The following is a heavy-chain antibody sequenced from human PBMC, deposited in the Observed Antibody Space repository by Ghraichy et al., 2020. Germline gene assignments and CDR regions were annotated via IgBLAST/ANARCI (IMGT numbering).Heavy chain of an antibody. CDR1: GFTFSNYV. CDR3: AKEIRAWYYSYGFDF. CDR2: ISYDGSDK. V-gene: IGHV3-30*18. D-gene: IGHD3-10*01. J-gene: IGHJ3*01. Sequence: GGFLRLSCAASGFTFSNYVMHWVRQAPGKGLEWVALISYDGSDKYYADSVKGRFTISKDNSKNTLYLQMNGLRPEDTAVYYCAKEIRAWYYSYGFDFCGQGTVVTVSS.